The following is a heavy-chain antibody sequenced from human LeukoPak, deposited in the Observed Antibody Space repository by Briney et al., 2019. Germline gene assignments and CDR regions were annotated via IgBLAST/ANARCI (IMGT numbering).Heavy chain of an antibody. CDR1: GFTFSSYS. CDR2: ISSSGSTI. CDR3: ARVRYSSSALYYFDY. V-gene: IGHV3-48*04. J-gene: IGHJ4*02. D-gene: IGHD6-6*01. Sequence: GGSLRLSCAASGFTFSSYSMNWVRQAPGKGLEWVSYISSSGSTIYYADSVKGRFTISRDNAKNSLYLQMNSLRVEDTAVYYCARVRYSSSALYYFDYWGQGTLVTVSS.